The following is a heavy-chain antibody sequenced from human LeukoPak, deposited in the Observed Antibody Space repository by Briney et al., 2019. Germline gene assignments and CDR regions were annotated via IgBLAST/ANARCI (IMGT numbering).Heavy chain of an antibody. CDR1: GFTFSSYW. V-gene: IGHV3-74*01. CDR3: ARDPGELYFDY. Sequence: GGSLRLSCAASGFTFSSYWMHWVRQAPGKGLVWVSRINSDGSSTSYADSVKGRFTISRDNSKNTLYLQMNSLRAEDTAVYYCARDPGELYFDYWGQGTLVTVSS. CDR2: INSDGSST. D-gene: IGHD1-26*01. J-gene: IGHJ4*02.